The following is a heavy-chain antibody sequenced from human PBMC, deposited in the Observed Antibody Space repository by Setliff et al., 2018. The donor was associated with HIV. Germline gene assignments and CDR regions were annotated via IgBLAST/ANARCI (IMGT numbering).Heavy chain of an antibody. Sequence: GSLRLSCAASGFTLSHYSMNWVRQAPGKGLEWVSYIGGRGSTIYYADSVKGRFTISRDSAHNSLYLQMNSLRVDDTAVYYCARDPVAIIPRGFDIWGQGTMVTVXS. D-gene: IGHD3-3*01. CDR2: IGGRGSTI. V-gene: IGHV3-48*04. CDR3: ARDPVAIIPRGFDI. J-gene: IGHJ3*02. CDR1: GFTLSHYS.